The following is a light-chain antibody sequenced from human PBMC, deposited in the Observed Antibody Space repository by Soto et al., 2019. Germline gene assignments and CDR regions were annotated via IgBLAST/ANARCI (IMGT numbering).Light chain of an antibody. CDR2: EVS. Sequence: QSALTQPASVSGSPGQSITISCTGTSSDVGAYKYVSWYQQHPGQAPKLMIYEVSNRPSGVSNRFSGSKSGNTASLTISGLQAEDEADYCCSSHTGSSTVYVFVTGTKLTVL. CDR1: SSDVGAYKY. CDR3: SSHTGSSTVYV. J-gene: IGLJ1*01. V-gene: IGLV2-14*01.